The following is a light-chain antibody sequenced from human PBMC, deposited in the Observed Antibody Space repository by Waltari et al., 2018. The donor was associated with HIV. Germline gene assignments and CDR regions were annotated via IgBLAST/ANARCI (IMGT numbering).Light chain of an antibody. CDR2: RNN. CDR3: ASWDDGLRGHV. V-gene: IGLV1-47*01. Sequence: QSGLTQPPSASGTPGQRLSISCAGNNSNIGSTFVFWYRQIPGAAPPLLVYRNNQRPSGVGDRFSGSRSGASASLVISGLRVEDEADYYCASWDDGLRGHVFGSGTTVSV. CDR1: NSNIGSTF. J-gene: IGLJ1*01.